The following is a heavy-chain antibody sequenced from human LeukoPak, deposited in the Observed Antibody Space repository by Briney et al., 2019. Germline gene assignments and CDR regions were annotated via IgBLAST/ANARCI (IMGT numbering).Heavy chain of an antibody. D-gene: IGHD3-22*01. V-gene: IGHV1-46*01. CDR2: INPSGGST. CDR1: GYTFTSYY. J-gene: IGHJ4*02. Sequence: ASVKVSCKASGYTFTSYYMHWVRQAPGQGLEWMGIINPSGGSTSYAQKSQGRVTMTRDTSTSTVYMELSSLRSEDTAVYYCAGAPSSGYYYYWGQGTLVTVSS. CDR3: AGAPSSGYYYY.